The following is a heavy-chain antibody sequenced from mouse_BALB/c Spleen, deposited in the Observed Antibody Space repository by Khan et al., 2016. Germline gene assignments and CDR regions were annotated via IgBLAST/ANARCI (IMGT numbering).Heavy chain of an antibody. CDR2: IDPESGDT. D-gene: IGHD1-1*01. Sequence: EVQLQESGAELVRSGASVKLSCTASVFNIKDYYMHWVKQRPEQGLEWIGWIDPESGDTEYAPKFQGKATMTADTSSNAAYLQFSSLTSEDSAVYYCNAIYYGSDVYFDYWGQGTTLTVSS. V-gene: IGHV14-4*02. CDR1: VFNIKDYY. CDR3: NAIYYGSDVYFDY. J-gene: IGHJ2*01.